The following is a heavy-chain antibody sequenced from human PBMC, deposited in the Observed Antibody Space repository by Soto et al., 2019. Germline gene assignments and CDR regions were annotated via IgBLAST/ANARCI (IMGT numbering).Heavy chain of an antibody. D-gene: IGHD4-17*01. V-gene: IGHV4-59*01. CDR2: IYYSGST. Sequence: SETLCLTCTVAGGSISSYYWSWIRQPPGKGLEWIGYIYYSGSTNYNPSLKSRVTISVDTSKNQFSLKLSSVTAADTAVYYCARVSPTTDAFDIWGQGTMVTVSS. J-gene: IGHJ3*02. CDR3: ARVSPTTDAFDI. CDR1: GGSISSYY.